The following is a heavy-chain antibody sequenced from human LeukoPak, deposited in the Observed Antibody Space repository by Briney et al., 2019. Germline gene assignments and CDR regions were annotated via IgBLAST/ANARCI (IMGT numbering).Heavy chain of an antibody. CDR2: INQDGSEK. CDR1: GFTFSRYW. CDR3: AISSPVATVGY. D-gene: IGHD4-23*01. J-gene: IGHJ4*02. Sequence: GGSLRLSCADSGFTFSRYWISWVRQAPGKGLEWVANINQDGSEKYYVDSVRGRFTISRDNAKNSLYLQMNSLRAEDTAVYHCAISSPVATVGYWGQGTLVSVSS. V-gene: IGHV3-7*01.